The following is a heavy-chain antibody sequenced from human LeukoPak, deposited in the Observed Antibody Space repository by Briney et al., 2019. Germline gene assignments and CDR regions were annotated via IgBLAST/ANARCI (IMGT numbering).Heavy chain of an antibody. V-gene: IGHV4-59*01. CDR2: IYYSGST. CDR3: ARGGGYSGYVNYYYGMDV. Sequence: KPSETPSLTCTVSGGSISSYYWSWIRQPPGKGLEWIGYIYYSGSTNYNPSLKSRVTISVDTSKNQFSLKLSSVTAADTAVYYCARGGGYSGYVNYYYGMDVWGQGTT. CDR1: GGSISSYY. J-gene: IGHJ6*02. D-gene: IGHD5-12*01.